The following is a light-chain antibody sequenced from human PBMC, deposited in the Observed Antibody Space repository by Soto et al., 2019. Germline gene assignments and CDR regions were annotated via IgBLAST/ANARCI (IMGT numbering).Light chain of an antibody. CDR2: AAS. CDR3: QQSYSRVT. J-gene: IGKJ1*01. Sequence: DIQMTQSPSSLSASVGDRVTITCRASQSISGYLSWYQQKPGKAPKLLIYAASSLQSGVPSRFSGSGSGTDFTLTISSLQPEDFATYYCQQSYSRVTFGQGTKVDIK. V-gene: IGKV1-39*01. CDR1: QSISGY.